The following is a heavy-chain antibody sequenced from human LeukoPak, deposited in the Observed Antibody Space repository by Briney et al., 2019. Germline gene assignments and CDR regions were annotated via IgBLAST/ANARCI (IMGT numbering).Heavy chain of an antibody. Sequence: GESLKISCKGSGYSFTNYWIAWVRQMPGKGLEWMGIIYPGDSDTRYSPSFQGQVTISVDKSISTASLQWSSLKASDTAMYYCARSDSSGAARGIQYWGQGTLVTVSS. CDR2: IYPGDSDT. CDR3: ARSDSSGAARGIQY. J-gene: IGHJ1*01. V-gene: IGHV5-51*01. D-gene: IGHD3-22*01. CDR1: GYSFTNYW.